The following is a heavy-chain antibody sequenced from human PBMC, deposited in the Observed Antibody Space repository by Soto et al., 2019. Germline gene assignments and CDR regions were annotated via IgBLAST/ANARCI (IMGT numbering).Heavy chain of an antibody. CDR1: GFTFDDYA. Sequence: EVQLVESGGGLVQPGRSLRLSCAASGFTFDDYAMHWVRQAPGKGLEWVSGISWNSGSIGYADSVKGRFTISRDNAKNSLYLQMNSLRAEDTALYYCARGAGYCSSTSCPHAFDIWGHGTMVTVSS. CDR2: ISWNSGSI. D-gene: IGHD2-2*01. CDR3: ARGAGYCSSTSCPHAFDI. J-gene: IGHJ3*02. V-gene: IGHV3-9*01.